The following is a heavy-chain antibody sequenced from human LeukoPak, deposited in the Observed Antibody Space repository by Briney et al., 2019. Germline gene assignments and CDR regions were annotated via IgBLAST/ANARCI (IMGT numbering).Heavy chain of an antibody. D-gene: IGHD2-2*02. CDR1: GFTFSSYA. Sequence: GGSLRLSCAASGFTFSSYAMSWVRQAPGKGLEWVAVISYDGSNKYYADSVKGRFTISRDNSKNTLYLQMNSLRAEDTAVYYCARGWDRDCTSTSCYIAYNWGQGTLVSVSS. CDR2: ISYDGSNK. J-gene: IGHJ4*02. CDR3: ARGWDRDCTSTSCYIAYN. V-gene: IGHV3-30-3*01.